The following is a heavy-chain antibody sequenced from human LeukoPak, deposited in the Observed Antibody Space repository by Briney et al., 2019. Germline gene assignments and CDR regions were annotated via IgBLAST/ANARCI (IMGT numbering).Heavy chain of an antibody. CDR2: ISSSSSTI. J-gene: IGHJ4*02. D-gene: IGHD2-21*01. CDR3: ARVKFRDY. CDR1: GFTFSSYS. Sequence: GGSLRLSCAASGFTFSSYSMNWVRQAPGKGLEWVSYISSSSSTIYYADSVKGRFTISRDNAKNSLYLQMNSLRAEDTAVYYCARVKFRDYWGQGTLVTVSS. V-gene: IGHV3-48*04.